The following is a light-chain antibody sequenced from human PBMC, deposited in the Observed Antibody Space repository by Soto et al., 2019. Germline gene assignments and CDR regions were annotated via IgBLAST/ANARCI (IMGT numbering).Light chain of an antibody. Sequence: QSVLTQPASVSGSPGQSITISCTGTSRDVGGYNYVSWHQQHPGKAPKVIITEVSNRPSGVSNRFSGSKSGNTASLTISGLQGEDEADYYCCSYAGSDTWVFGGGTKLTVL. CDR2: EVS. V-gene: IGLV2-14*01. J-gene: IGLJ3*02. CDR1: SRDVGGYNY. CDR3: CSYAGSDTWV.